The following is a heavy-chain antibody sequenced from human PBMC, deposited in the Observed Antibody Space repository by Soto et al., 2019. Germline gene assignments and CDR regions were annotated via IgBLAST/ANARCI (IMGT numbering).Heavy chain of an antibody. D-gene: IGHD3-10*01. Sequence: QVQLQESGPGLVEPSQTLSLTCTVSGDSISSCGYYWSWIRQHPGKGLEYIGSVYYSGSTYYKPSLKSRITISVDTSKNQFSLNLSSVTAADTAVYYCAREVTMVRGVRVLYYYGLDVWGQGTTVTVSS. CDR1: GDSISSCGYY. CDR2: VYYSGST. V-gene: IGHV4-31*03. CDR3: AREVTMVRGVRVLYYYGLDV. J-gene: IGHJ6*02.